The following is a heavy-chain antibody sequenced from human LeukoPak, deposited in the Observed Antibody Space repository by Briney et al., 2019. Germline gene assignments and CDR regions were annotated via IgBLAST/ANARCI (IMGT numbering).Heavy chain of an antibody. D-gene: IGHD3/OR15-3a*01. J-gene: IGHJ4*02. CDR1: GFTFSSYA. CDR2: ISGSGGST. CDR3: AKGYSFWTGYIH. Sequence: PGGSLRLSCAASGFTFSSYAMNWVRQAPGKGLEWVSAISGSGGSTYYADSVKGRFTISRDNSKNTLYLQMNCLRAEDTAVYYCAKGYSFWTGYIHWGQGTLVTVSS. V-gene: IGHV3-23*01.